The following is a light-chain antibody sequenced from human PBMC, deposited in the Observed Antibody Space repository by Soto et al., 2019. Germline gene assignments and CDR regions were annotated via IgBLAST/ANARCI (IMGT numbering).Light chain of an antibody. V-gene: IGKV3-11*01. CDR2: DAS. CDR3: QQRSNWPRT. CDR1: QSVSSS. Sequence: EIVLTQSPATLSLSPGEGATLSCRASQSVSSSLAWYQQKPGQAPRLLIFDASSRAAGIPARFSGSGSGTDFTLTISSLEPEDFAVYYCQQRSNWPRTFGQGTKLEIK. J-gene: IGKJ2*01.